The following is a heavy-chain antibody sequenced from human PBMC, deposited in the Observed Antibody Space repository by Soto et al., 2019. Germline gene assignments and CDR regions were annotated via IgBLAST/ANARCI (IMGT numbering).Heavy chain of an antibody. J-gene: IGHJ6*02. D-gene: IGHD5-12*01. V-gene: IGHV1-46*01. CDR2: INPSGGST. CDR1: GYTFTSYY. CDR3: ARWSGCDSPYYYYGMDV. Sequence: ASVKVSCKASGYTFTSYYMHWVRQAPGQGLEWMGIINPSGGSTSYAQKFQGRVTMTRDTSTSTVYMELSSLRSEDTAVYYCARWSGCDSPYYYYGMDVWGQGTTVTVSS.